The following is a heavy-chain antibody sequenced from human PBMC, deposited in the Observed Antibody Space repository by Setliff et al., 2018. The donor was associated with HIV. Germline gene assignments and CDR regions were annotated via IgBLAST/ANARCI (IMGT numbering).Heavy chain of an antibody. CDR3: AKEFSLYYYDSSGYSYFDY. V-gene: IGHV3-74*01. CDR2: INSDGSMT. Sequence: GSLRLSCTASEFIFSSFWMHWVRQVPGKGLVWVSRINSDGSMTRYADSVKGRFSISRDNAKNTLYLQMNSLRVEDTAVYYCAKEFSLYYYDSSGYSYFDYWGQGTLVTVSS. D-gene: IGHD3-22*01. CDR1: EFIFSSFW. J-gene: IGHJ4*02.